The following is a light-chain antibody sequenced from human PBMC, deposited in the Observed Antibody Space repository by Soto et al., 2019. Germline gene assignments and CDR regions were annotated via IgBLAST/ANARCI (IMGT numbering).Light chain of an antibody. CDR1: SIDIGPYDY. CDR2: EVT. J-gene: IGLJ1*01. CDR3: SSYTRNTALV. V-gene: IGLV2-14*01. Sequence: QSVLTQPASVSGSPGQSITISCTGTSIDIGPYDYVSWYQQHPGKAPKLMIYEVTNRPSGVSHRISGSKSGSTASLTISGLQAEDEADYYCSSYTRNTALVFGPGTKLTVL.